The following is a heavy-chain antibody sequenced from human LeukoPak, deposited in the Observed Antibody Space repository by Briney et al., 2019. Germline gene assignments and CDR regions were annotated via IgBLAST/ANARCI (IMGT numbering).Heavy chain of an antibody. CDR1: GFTFSIYA. CDR2: ISGSGGST. Sequence: QPGGSLRLSCAASGFTFSIYAMSWVRQAPGKGLEWVSAISGSGGSTYYADSVKGRFTISRDNSKNTLYLQLNSLRAEDTAVYYCANSVTLVRGVNITPIDYWGQGTLVTVSS. CDR3: ANSVTLVRGVNITPIDY. J-gene: IGHJ4*02. V-gene: IGHV3-23*01. D-gene: IGHD3-10*01.